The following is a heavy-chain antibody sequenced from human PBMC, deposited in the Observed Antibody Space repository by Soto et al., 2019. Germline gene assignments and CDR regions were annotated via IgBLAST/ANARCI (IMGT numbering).Heavy chain of an antibody. J-gene: IGHJ6*02. Sequence: QVQLQQWGAGLLKPSETLSLTCGVYGGSFSGYYWSWIRQPPGKGLEWIGEVNHSGSTNYNPSLKRRVTISVNTSKNQSSLKLSSVTAADPALYYCARKYLPYYGSGSPYGMDVWGQGTTVTVSS. CDR1: GGSFSGYY. CDR3: ARKYLPYYGSGSPYGMDV. D-gene: IGHD3-10*01. V-gene: IGHV4-34*01. CDR2: VNHSGST.